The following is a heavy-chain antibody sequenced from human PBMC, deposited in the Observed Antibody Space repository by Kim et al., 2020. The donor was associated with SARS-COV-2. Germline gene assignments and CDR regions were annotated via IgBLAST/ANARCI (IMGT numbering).Heavy chain of an antibody. CDR1: GFTFSSYG. D-gene: IGHD6-13*01. J-gene: IGHJ4*02. CDR3: AKRPNPLGYSSSWCFDY. Sequence: GGSLRLSCAASGFTFSSYGMSWVRQAPGKGLEWVSAISGNGSSTYYADSVKGRFTISRDNSKNTLYLQMNSLRAEDTAVYYCAKRPNPLGYSSSWCFDYWGQGTLVTLSP. V-gene: IGHV3-23*01. CDR2: ISGNGSST.